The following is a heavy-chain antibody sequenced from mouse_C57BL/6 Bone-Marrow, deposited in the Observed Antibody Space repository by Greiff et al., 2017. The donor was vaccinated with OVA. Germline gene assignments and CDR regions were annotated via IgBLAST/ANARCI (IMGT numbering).Heavy chain of an antibody. CDR3: ARRGYDDAMDY. CDR1: GYTFTSYW. Sequence: QVQLQQPGAELVRPGSSVKLSCKASGYTFTSYWMHWVKQRPIQGLEWIGNIDPSDSGTHYNQKFKDKATLTVDKSSSTAYMQLSSLTSEDSAVDYCARRGYDDAMDYWGQGTSVTVSS. J-gene: IGHJ4*01. D-gene: IGHD2-2*01. V-gene: IGHV1-52*01. CDR2: IDPSDSGT.